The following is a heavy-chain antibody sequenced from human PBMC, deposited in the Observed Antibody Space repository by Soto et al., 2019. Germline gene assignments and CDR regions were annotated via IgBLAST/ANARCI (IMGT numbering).Heavy chain of an antibody. V-gene: IGHV2-26*01. D-gene: IGHD2-21*01. J-gene: IGHJ4*02. CDR2: IFSNDET. Sequence: QVTLKESGPVLVKPTETLTLTCTVSGFSLSNARLGVSCIRQPPGKALEWLAHIFSNDETAYSTSLKTRLTISKDTSKSQVVLTMGNMDPVDTATYYCARTVARMNLDYWGQGTLVTVSS. CDR3: ARTVARMNLDY. CDR1: GFSLSNARLG.